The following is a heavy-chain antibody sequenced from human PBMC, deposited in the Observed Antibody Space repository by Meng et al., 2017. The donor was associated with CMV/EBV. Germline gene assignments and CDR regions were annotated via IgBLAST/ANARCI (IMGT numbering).Heavy chain of an antibody. CDR3: ARDGPIVVVRGHYGMDV. V-gene: IGHV3-48*03. D-gene: IGHD2-2*01. CDR2: ISGSGSTI. J-gene: IGHJ6*02. CDR1: GFTFSSYE. Sequence: GESLKISCAASGFTFSSYEMNWVRQAPGKGLEWVSYISGSGSTIYYADSVKGRFTISRDNAKNSLYLQMNSLRAEDTAVYYCARDGPIVVVRGHYGMDVWGQGTTVTVSS.